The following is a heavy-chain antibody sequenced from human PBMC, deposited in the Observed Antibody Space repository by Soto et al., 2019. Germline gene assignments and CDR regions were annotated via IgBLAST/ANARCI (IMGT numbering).Heavy chain of an antibody. J-gene: IGHJ5*02. CDR2: IYYSGST. CDR3: ARDGAARSSSSGNWFDP. D-gene: IGHD6-6*01. V-gene: IGHV4-39*01. CDR1: GGSISSSSYY. Sequence: LSLTCTVSGGSISSSSYYWGWIRQPPCKGLEWIGSIYYSGSTYYNPSLKSRVTISVDTSKNQFSLKLSSVTAADTAVYYCARDGAARSSSSGNWFDPWGQGTLVTVSS.